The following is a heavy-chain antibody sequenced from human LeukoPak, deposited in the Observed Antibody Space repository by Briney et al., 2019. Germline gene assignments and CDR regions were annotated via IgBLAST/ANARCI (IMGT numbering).Heavy chain of an antibody. V-gene: IGHV4-59*01. CDR2: IYYSGST. J-gene: IGHJ4*02. CDR3: ARAGYDILTGYLGFDY. Sequence: SETLSLTCTVSGGSISSYYWSWIRQPPGKGLEWIGYIYYSGSTNYNPSLKSRVTISVDTSKNQFSLKLSSVTAADTAVYYCARAGYDILTGYLGFDYWDQGTLVTVSS. CDR1: GGSISSYY. D-gene: IGHD3-9*01.